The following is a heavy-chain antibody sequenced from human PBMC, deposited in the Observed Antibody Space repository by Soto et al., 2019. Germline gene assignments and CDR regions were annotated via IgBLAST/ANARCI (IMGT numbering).Heavy chain of an antibody. V-gene: IGHV2-5*02. CDR2: IFWDDDK. J-gene: IGHJ6*02. CDR3: APSRRKISGKPNYYTMHL. D-gene: IGHD3-3*02. Sequence: QITLKESGPTLVKPTQTLTLTCTFSGFSLSTSGVGVGSIRLPLGKALELLALIFWDDDKRYSLSLRSRLTNQWNTFKKQVVHAMTNMDLINTASYVYAPSRRKISGKPNYYTMHLLGRGTTVTVSS. CDR1: GFSLSTSGVG.